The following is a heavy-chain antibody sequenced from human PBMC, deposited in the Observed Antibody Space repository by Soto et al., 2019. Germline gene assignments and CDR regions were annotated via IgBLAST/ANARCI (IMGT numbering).Heavy chain of an antibody. Sequence: GGSLRLSCVASGFTFSDHNIAWVRQAPGKGLEWVGRTRGKANSYTTDYAASVKGRFTISRDDSKNSAFLQMNSLKTEDTALYYCTRRAPSRAFDFWGQGTPVTVSS. J-gene: IGHJ4*02. CDR2: TRGKANSYTT. CDR1: GFTFSDHN. V-gene: IGHV3-72*01. CDR3: TRRAPSRAFDF.